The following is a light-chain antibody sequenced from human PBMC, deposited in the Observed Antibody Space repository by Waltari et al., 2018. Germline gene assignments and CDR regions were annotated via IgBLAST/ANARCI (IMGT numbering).Light chain of an antibody. CDR1: NIERKS. CDR2: DDS. J-gene: IGLJ3*02. V-gene: IGLV3-21*02. CDR3: QLWDSRSNHLV. Sequence: SYVVTQPPSGSVAPGQTATITCEGDNIERKSVHWYQQKAGQAPVLVVYDDSDRPPGSPERLSGSNAGNTATLTIRRVEAGDEADYYCQLWDSRSNHLVFGGGTKLTVL.